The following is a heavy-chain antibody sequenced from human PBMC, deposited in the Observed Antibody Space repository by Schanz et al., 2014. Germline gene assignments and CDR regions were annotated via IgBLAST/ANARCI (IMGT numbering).Heavy chain of an antibody. CDR1: GFTFSTDA. CDR2: ISASGGDT. V-gene: IGHV3-23*04. CDR3: AKDAENTAMITDYFDY. D-gene: IGHD5-18*01. J-gene: IGHJ4*02. Sequence: EVQLVESGGGLVQPGGSLRLSCAASGFTFSTDAMSWVRQAPGKGLEWLSVISASGGDTYYADSVKGRFTISRDNSRNTLYLQMNSLRAEDTAVYYCAKDAENTAMITDYFDYWGQGTLVTVSS.